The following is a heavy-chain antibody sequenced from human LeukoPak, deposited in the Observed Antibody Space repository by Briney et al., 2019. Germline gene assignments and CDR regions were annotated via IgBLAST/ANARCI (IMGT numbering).Heavy chain of an antibody. D-gene: IGHD1/OR15-1a*01. Sequence: GESLKISCKGSGYSFTNNWIGWVRPMPGKGLEWMGIICPGDSDTRYSPSFQGQVTNSADKSISTAYLQWSSLKASDTAMYYCARIHWNTHPFDYWGQGTLVTVSS. V-gene: IGHV5-51*01. CDR2: ICPGDSDT. CDR1: GYSFTNNW. CDR3: ARIHWNTHPFDY. J-gene: IGHJ4*02.